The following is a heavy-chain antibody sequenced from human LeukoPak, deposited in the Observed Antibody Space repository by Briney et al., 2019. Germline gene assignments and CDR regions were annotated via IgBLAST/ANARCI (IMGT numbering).Heavy chain of an antibody. CDR3: AREPDYYDSSGYYYQELDY. CDR1: GFTFSSYW. Sequence: GGSLRLSCAASGFTFSSYWMSWVRQAPGKGLEWVANIKEEGSEKYYVDSVKGRFTISRDNAKNSLYLQMNSLRAEDTAVYYCAREPDYYDSSGYYYQELDYWGQGTLVTVSS. D-gene: IGHD3-22*01. V-gene: IGHV3-7*01. CDR2: IKEEGSEK. J-gene: IGHJ4*02.